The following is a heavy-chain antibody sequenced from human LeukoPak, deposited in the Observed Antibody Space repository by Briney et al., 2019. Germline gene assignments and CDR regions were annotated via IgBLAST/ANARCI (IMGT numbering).Heavy chain of an antibody. J-gene: IGHJ4*02. CDR1: GYTFTANY. D-gene: IGHD2-2*01. CDR2: INPNGGGT. CDR3: ARGFGTSWFDY. V-gene: IGHV1-2*04. Sequence: ASVKVSCMASGYTFTANYIHWVRQAAGQGLEWMGWINPNGGGTHYVQKFQGWVTLTRDTSISTLYMELSSLKSDDTAVYYCARGFGTSWFDYWGQGTLVTVSS.